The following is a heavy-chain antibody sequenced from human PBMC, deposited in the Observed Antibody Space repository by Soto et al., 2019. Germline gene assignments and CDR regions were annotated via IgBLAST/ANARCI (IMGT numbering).Heavy chain of an antibody. CDR1: GGSLNSGDY. Sequence: SETLSLTCTVSGGSLNSGDYWSWIRQPPGKGLEWIGYIYHSGGSYYNPSLKGRVTMSVDMSQNQFSLPLNSVSAADTAVYYCARTKYYHDTTAYIFDYWGQGALVTVSS. V-gene: IGHV4-30-4*01. CDR3: ARTKYYHDTTAYIFDY. D-gene: IGHD3-22*01. J-gene: IGHJ4*02. CDR2: IYHSGGS.